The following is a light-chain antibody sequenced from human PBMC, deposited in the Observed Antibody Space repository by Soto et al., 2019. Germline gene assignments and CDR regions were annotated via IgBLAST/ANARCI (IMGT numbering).Light chain of an antibody. Sequence: QSVSESPGKTVTISCTRSSGSIASNSVQWYQQRPGSAPTTVIYEDNQRPSGVPDRFSGSTDGSSNSASLTISGLQTEDEADYYCQSYDTSTVVFGGGTKLTVL. CDR3: QSYDTSTVV. V-gene: IGLV6-57*03. CDR1: SGSIASNS. CDR2: EDN. J-gene: IGLJ2*01.